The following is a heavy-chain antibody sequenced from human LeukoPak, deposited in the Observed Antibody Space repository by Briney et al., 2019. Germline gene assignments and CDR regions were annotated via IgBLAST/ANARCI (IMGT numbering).Heavy chain of an antibody. D-gene: IGHD5-18*01. Sequence: GGSLRLSCAASGFTFSGSAMHWVRQASGKGLEWVGRIRSKANSYATAYAASVKGRFTISRDDSKNTAYLQMNSLKTEDTAVYYCTRTIGAMVAFDIWGQGTMVTVSS. CDR1: GFTFSGSA. V-gene: IGHV3-73*01. J-gene: IGHJ3*02. CDR3: TRTIGAMVAFDI. CDR2: IRSKANSYAT.